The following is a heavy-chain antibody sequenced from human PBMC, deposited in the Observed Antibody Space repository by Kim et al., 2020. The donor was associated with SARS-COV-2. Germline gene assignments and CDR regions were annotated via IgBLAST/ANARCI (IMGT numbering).Heavy chain of an antibody. V-gene: IGHV4-39*01. Sequence: SETLSLTCTVSGGSISSSSYYWGWIRQPPGKGLEWIGSIYYSGSTYYNPSLKSRVTISVDTSKNQFSLKLSSVTAADTAVYYCARHEVARYFDWLSDWGQGTLVTVSS. CDR2: IYYSGST. J-gene: IGHJ4*02. D-gene: IGHD3-9*01. CDR3: ARHEVARYFDWLSD. CDR1: GGSISSSSYY.